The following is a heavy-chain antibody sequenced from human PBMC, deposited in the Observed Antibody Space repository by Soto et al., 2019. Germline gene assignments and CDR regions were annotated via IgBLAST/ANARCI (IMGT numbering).Heavy chain of an antibody. CDR1: GFTFINSA. J-gene: IGHJ4*02. V-gene: IGHV1-58*02. CDR3: AAVQGGGATFQC. Sequence: SVKVSCKASGFTFINSAIQWVRQARGQRLEWMGWIVVGSGHINYAQKFQERLSITRDMSTSTAYMELSSLTLEDTAVYYCAAVQGGGATFQCWGPGTLVTVDS. CDR2: IVVGSGHI. D-gene: IGHD1-26*01.